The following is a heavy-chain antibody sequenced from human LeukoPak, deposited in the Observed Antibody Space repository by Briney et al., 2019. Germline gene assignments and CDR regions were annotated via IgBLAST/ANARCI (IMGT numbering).Heavy chain of an antibody. V-gene: IGHV4-59*01. CDR1: GGSIGSDY. CDR2: IYYSGST. CDR3: ARLPRGYHFDY. Sequence: SETLSLTCIVSGGSIGSDYWSWIRQPPGKGLEWIGYIYYSGSTNYNPSLKSRVTISVDTSKNQFSLKLSSVTAADTGVYYCARLPRGYHFDYWGQGTLVTVSS. D-gene: IGHD5-18*01. J-gene: IGHJ4*02.